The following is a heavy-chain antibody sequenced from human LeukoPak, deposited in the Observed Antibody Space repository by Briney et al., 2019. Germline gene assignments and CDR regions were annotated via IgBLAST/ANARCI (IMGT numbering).Heavy chain of an antibody. CDR1: GYTFTSYA. CDR2: INAGNGNT. J-gene: IGHJ6*03. V-gene: IGHV1-3*03. Sequence: ASVKVSCKASGYTFTSYAMHWVRQAPGQRLEWMGWINAGNGNTKYSQEFQGRVTITRDTSASTAYMELSSLRSEDMAVYYCARGPSIAVAGYYYYYMDVWGKGTTVTISS. D-gene: IGHD6-19*01. CDR3: ARGPSIAVAGYYYYYMDV.